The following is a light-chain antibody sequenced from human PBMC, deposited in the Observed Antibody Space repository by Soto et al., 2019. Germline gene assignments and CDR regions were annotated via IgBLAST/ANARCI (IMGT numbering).Light chain of an antibody. V-gene: IGLV2-14*01. Sequence: QSVLTQPASVSGSPGQSITISCTGTSSDVGGVSWYQQHPGKAPKLMIYDVSNRPSGVSNRFSGSKSGNTASLTISGLQAEDEADYYCRSYTRSSTRVLGTGTKLTVL. CDR1: SSDVGG. CDR3: RSYTRSSTRV. CDR2: DVS. J-gene: IGLJ1*01.